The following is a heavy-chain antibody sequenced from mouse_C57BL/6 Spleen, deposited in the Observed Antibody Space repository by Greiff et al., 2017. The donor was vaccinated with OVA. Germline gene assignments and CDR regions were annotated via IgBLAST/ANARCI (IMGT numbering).Heavy chain of an antibody. J-gene: IGHJ3*01. CDR2: IDPENGDT. Sequence: LVESGAELVRPGASVKLSCTASGFNIKDDYMHWVKQRPEQGLEWIGWIDPENGDTEYASKFQGKATITADTSSNTAYLQLSSLTSEDTAVYYCTTGYSAYWGQGTLVTVSA. V-gene: IGHV14-4*01. CDR3: TTGYSAY. CDR1: GFNIKDDY. D-gene: IGHD2-3*01.